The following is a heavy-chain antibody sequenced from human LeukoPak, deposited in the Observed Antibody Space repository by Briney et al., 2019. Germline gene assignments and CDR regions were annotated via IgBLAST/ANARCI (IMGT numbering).Heavy chain of an antibody. CDR2: IWYDGSNK. Sequence: GGSLRLSCAASGFTFSSYDMNWVRRAPGKGLEWVAVIWYDGSNKYYADSVRGRFTISRDNSKNTLYLQMNSLRAEDTAVYYCARDLLYCSSTSCYDNWFDPWGQGTLVTVSS. D-gene: IGHD2-2*01. CDR1: GFTFSSYD. CDR3: ARDLLYCSSTSCYDNWFDP. V-gene: IGHV3-33*08. J-gene: IGHJ5*02.